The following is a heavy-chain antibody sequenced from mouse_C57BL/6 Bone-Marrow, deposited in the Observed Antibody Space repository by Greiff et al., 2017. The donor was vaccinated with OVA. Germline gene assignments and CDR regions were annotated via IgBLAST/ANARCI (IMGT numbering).Heavy chain of an antibody. CDR3: ARDGYYVDY. CDR2: IDPEDGEN. D-gene: IGHD2-3*01. J-gene: IGHJ2*01. CDR1: GFNIKDYY. Sequence: VPLPASGAELVKPGASVKFSFTASGFNIKDYYLHWVKQRTEQGLELIGRIDPEDGENKYAPKFQGKATITADTSSNTAYLQLSSLTSEDTAVYYCARDGYYVDYWGQGTTLTVSS. V-gene: IGHV14-2*01.